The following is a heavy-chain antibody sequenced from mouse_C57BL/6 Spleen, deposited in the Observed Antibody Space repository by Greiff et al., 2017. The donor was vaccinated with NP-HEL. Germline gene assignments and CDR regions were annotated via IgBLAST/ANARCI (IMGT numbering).Heavy chain of an antibody. CDR3: ARDVGSPITTVVAKGFDY. D-gene: IGHD1-1*01. Sequence: EVQGVESGGGLVKPGGSLKLSCAASGFTFSSYAMSWVRQTPEKRLEWVATISDGGSYTYYPDNVKGRFTISRDNAKNNLYLQMSHLKSEDTAMYYCARDVGSPITTVVAKGFDYWGQGTTLTVSS. CDR2: ISDGGSYT. CDR1: GFTFSSYA. J-gene: IGHJ2*01. V-gene: IGHV5-4*01.